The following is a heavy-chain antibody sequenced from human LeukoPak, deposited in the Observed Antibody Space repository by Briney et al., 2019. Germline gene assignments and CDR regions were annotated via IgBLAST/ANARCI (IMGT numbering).Heavy chain of an antibody. CDR1: GGSLSSYY. CDR3: ARGPDSSSWYPIYHYYGMDV. V-gene: IGHV4-59*12. J-gene: IGHJ6*02. Sequence: SETLSLTCTVSGGSLSSYYWSWIRQPPGKGLEWIAYIYYSGNTKYNPFLKSRVTISVDTSKTQFSLKLSSVTAADTAVYYCARGPDSSSWYPIYHYYGMDVWGQGTTVTVSS. CDR2: IYYSGNT. D-gene: IGHD6-13*01.